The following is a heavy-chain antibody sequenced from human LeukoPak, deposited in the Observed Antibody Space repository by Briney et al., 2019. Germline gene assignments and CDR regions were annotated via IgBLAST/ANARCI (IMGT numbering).Heavy chain of an antibody. CDR3: ARDRSLDY. V-gene: IGHV4-59*01. CDR2: IYYSGST. D-gene: IGHD2-15*01. CDR1: GGSISSYY. Sequence: SETLSHTCTVSGGSISSYYWSWIRQPPGKGLEWIGYIYYSGSTNYNPSLKSRVTISVDTSKNQFSLKLSSVTAADTAVYYCARDRSLDYWGQGTLVTVSS. J-gene: IGHJ4*02.